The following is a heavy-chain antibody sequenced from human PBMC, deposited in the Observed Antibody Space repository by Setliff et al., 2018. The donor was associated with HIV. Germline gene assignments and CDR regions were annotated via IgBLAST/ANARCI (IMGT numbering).Heavy chain of an antibody. V-gene: IGHV4-39*01. D-gene: IGHD3-10*01. CDR1: GGSISSSSYY. CDR2: IYYSGST. CDR3: ARSLFGEVY. J-gene: IGHJ4*02. Sequence: PSETLSLTCTVSGGSISSSSYYWGWIRQPPGKGLEWIGSIYYSGSTYYNPSLKSRVTTSVDTSKNQFSLKLSSVTAADTGVYYCARSLFGEVYWGQGTLVTVSS.